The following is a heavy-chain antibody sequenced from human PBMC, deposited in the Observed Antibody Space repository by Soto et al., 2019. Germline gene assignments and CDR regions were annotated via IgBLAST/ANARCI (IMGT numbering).Heavy chain of an antibody. J-gene: IGHJ4*02. D-gene: IGHD2-21*02. V-gene: IGHV4-31*03. CDR3: ARVTYCGGDCNYYFDY. CDR1: GGSISSGDYY. CDR2: IYYSGST. Sequence: SETLSLTCTVSGGSISSGDYYWNWIRQHPGKGLEWIGYIYYSGSTYYNPSLKSRLTISVDTSKNQFSLKLSSVTAADTAVYYCARVTYCGGDCNYYFDYWGQGALVTFS.